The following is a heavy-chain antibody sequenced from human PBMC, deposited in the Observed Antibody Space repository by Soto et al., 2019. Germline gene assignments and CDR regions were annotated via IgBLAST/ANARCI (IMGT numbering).Heavy chain of an antibody. CDR2: ISYDGSNK. Sequence: GGSLRLSCAASGFTFSSYAMHWVRQAPGKGLEWVAVISYDGSNKYYADSVKGRFTISRDNSKNTLYLQMNSLRAEDTAVYYCARVFTMPDYAFDIWGQGTMVTVSS. D-gene: IGHD3-10*01. V-gene: IGHV3-30-3*01. CDR1: GFTFSSYA. CDR3: ARVFTMPDYAFDI. J-gene: IGHJ3*02.